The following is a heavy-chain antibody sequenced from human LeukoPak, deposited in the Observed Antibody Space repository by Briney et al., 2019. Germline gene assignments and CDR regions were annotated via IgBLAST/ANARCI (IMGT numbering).Heavy chain of an antibody. V-gene: IGHV3-21*01. J-gene: IGHJ5*02. Sequence: GGSLRLSCAASGFTFSSYNMNWVRQAPGKGLEWVSSISSSSGYIYYADSLKGRFTISRDNAKNSLYVQMNSLRAEDTALYYCAREGGSGWYSGWFDPWGQGTQVTVSS. CDR2: ISSSSGYI. CDR1: GFTFSSYN. D-gene: IGHD6-19*01. CDR3: AREGGSGWYSGWFDP.